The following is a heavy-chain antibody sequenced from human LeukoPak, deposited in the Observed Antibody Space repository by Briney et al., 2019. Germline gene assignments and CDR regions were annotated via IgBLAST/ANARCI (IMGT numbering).Heavy chain of an antibody. CDR3: ARESTVVNRGIDY. V-gene: IGHV4-4*07. CDR2: IYTSGTT. D-gene: IGHD4-23*01. Sequence: PSETLSLTCAVSGGSISSYFWTWIRQPAGKGLEWIGRIYTSGTTNYNPSLKSRVTMSVDTSKNQLSLNLTSVTAADTAIYYCARESTVVNRGIDYWGQGTLVTVFS. J-gene: IGHJ4*02. CDR1: GGSISSYF.